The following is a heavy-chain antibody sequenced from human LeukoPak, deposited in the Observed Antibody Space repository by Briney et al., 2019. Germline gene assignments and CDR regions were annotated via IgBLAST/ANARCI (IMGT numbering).Heavy chain of an antibody. Sequence: KTGGSLRLSCAASGFTFSDYYMSWIRQAPGKGLEWVSYISSSGSTIYYADSVKGRFTISRDNAKNSLYLQMNSLRAEDTAVYYCARDAQRWGYDILTGYYEFIDYWGQGTLVTVSS. CDR3: ARDAQRWGYDILTGYYEFIDY. CDR2: ISSSGSTI. CDR1: GFTFSDYY. V-gene: IGHV3-11*04. D-gene: IGHD3-9*01. J-gene: IGHJ4*02.